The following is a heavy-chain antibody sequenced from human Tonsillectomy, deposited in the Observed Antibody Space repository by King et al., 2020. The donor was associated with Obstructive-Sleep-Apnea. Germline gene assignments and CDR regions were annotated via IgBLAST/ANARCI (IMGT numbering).Heavy chain of an antibody. D-gene: IGHD3-3*01. CDR1: GFTFSSYA. CDR3: ARAKYDFWSQYYYYYGMDV. Sequence: VQLVESGGGVVQPGRSLRLSCAASGFTFSSYAMHWVRQAPGKGLEWVAVISYDGTNKYYADSVKGRFTISRDNSKNTLYLQMNSLRAEDTAVYYFARAKYDFWSQYYYYYGMDVWGQGTTVTVSS. J-gene: IGHJ6*02. V-gene: IGHV3-30*04. CDR2: ISYDGTNK.